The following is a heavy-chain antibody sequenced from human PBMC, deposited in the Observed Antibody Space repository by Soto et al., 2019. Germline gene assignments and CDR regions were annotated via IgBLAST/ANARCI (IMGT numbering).Heavy chain of an antibody. Sequence: EVQLVESGGGLVKPGGSLRPSCAASGFTFSSYSMNWVRQAPGKGLEWVSSISSSSSYIYYADSVKGRFTISRDNAKNSLYLQMNSLRAEDTAVYYCARLPAVAGSYWYFDLWGRGTLVTVSS. V-gene: IGHV3-21*01. J-gene: IGHJ2*01. CDR1: GFTFSSYS. D-gene: IGHD6-19*01. CDR3: ARLPAVAGSYWYFDL. CDR2: ISSSSSYI.